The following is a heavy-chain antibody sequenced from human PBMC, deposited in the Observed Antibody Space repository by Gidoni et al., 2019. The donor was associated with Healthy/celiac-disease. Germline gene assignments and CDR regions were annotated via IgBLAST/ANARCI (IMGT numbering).Heavy chain of an antibody. V-gene: IGHV3-21*01. J-gene: IGHJ6*02. CDR3: AREQDIVVVRYYYYGMDV. Sequence: EVQLVESGGGLVKPGGSLRLSCAASGFTFSSYSMNWVRQAPGKGLEWVSSISSSSSYIYYADSVKGRFTISRDNAENSLYLQMNSLRAEDTAVYYCAREQDIVVVRYYYYGMDVWGQGTTVTVSS. CDR2: ISSSSSYI. D-gene: IGHD2-2*01. CDR1: GFTFSSYS.